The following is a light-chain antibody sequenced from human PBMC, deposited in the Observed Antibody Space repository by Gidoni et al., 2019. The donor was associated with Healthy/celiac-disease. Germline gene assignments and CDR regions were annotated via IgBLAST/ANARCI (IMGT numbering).Light chain of an antibody. CDR1: QSISSY. CDR2: AAS. J-gene: IGKJ1*01. V-gene: IGKV1-39*01. CDR3: QKSYSTPPT. Sequence: DIQMTQSPSSLSASVGDRVTITCRASQSISSYLNWYQQKPGKAPKLLIYAASSLQSGVPSRFSGSGSGTDFTLNISSFQPEDFATYYCQKSYSTPPTFGQGTKVEIK.